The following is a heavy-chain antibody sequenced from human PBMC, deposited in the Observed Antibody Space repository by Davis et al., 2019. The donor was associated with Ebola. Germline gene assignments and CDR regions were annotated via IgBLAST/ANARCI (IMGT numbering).Heavy chain of an antibody. V-gene: IGHV4-59*08. J-gene: IGHJ4*02. CDR2: IYYSGSS. D-gene: IGHD4-23*01. Sequence: MPSETLSLTCTVSGSSISPYHCTWIRQTPGKGLEWTGHIYYSGSSNYNPSLKSRVTISVATSKNQFSLKLSSVTAADTAVYFCARHLSSGGNPGKYYFDFWSQGTLVTVSS. CDR1: GSSISPYH. CDR3: ARHLSSGGNPGKYYFDF.